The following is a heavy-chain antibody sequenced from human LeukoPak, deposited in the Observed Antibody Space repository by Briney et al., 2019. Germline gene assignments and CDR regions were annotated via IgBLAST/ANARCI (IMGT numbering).Heavy chain of an antibody. CDR1: GGSISSGGYY. CDR2: IYDSGST. V-gene: IGHV4-31*03. D-gene: IGHD6-13*01. Sequence: PSETLSLTCTVSGGSISSGGYYWSWIRQHPGKGLEWIGYIYDSGSTYYNPSLKSRVTISVDTSKNQFSLKLSSVTAADTAVYYCARVGYSSSWYPTTWPPFDYWGQGTLVTVSS. J-gene: IGHJ4*02. CDR3: ARVGYSSSWYPTTWPPFDY.